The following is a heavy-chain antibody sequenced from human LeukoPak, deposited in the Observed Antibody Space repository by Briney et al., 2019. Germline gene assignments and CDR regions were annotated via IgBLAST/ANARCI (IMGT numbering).Heavy chain of an antibody. J-gene: IGHJ4*02. CDR1: GYTFTSYG. Sequence: VASVKVSCKASGYTFTSYGISWVRQAPGQGLEWMGWISAYNGNTNYAQKLQGRVTMTTDTSTSTAYMELRSLRSDDTAVYYCARVGADYYYDSSGYPDYWGQGTLVTVSS. D-gene: IGHD3-22*01. CDR3: ARVGADYYYDSSGYPDY. V-gene: IGHV1-18*01. CDR2: ISAYNGNT.